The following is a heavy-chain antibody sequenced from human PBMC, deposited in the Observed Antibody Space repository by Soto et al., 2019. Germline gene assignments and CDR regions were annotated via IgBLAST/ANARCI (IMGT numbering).Heavy chain of an antibody. CDR1: GGSISSSSYY. CDR3: ARPTPAGIFDQ. Sequence: QLQLQESGPGLVKPSETLSLTCAVSGGSISSSSYYWDWIRQSPGKGLEWLGSIYYSGSTYYNPSLKSRVSISLDASKNLFSLHLTSVTAADTAVYYCARPTPAGIFDQWGTGILVTVSA. D-gene: IGHD2-15*01. J-gene: IGHJ4*02. V-gene: IGHV4-39*02. CDR2: IYYSGST.